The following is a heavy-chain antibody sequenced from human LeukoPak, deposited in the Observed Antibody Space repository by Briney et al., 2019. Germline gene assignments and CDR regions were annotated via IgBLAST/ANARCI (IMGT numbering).Heavy chain of an antibody. CDR1: GFTFSDYY. V-gene: IGHV3-11*04. J-gene: IGHJ5*02. Sequence: GGSLRLSCAASGFTFSDYYMSRIRQAPGKGLEWVSYISSSGSTIYYADSVKGRFTISRDNAKNSLYLQMNSLRAEDTAVYYCARDSARNWFDPWGQGTLVTVSS. CDR3: ARDSARNWFDP. CDR2: ISSSGSTI.